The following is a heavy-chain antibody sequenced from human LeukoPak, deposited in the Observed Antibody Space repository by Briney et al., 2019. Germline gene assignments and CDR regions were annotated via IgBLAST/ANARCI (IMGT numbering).Heavy chain of an antibody. Sequence: GGSLGLSCAASGFTFSSYAMSWVRQAPGKGLEWVSAISGSGGSTYYADSVKGRFTISRDNSKNTLYLQMNSLRAEDTAVYYCVRDDDRPDNGLDYWGQGTLVTVSS. CDR3: VRDDDRPDNGLDY. J-gene: IGHJ4*02. V-gene: IGHV3-23*01. D-gene: IGHD3-22*01. CDR1: GFTFSSYA. CDR2: ISGSGGST.